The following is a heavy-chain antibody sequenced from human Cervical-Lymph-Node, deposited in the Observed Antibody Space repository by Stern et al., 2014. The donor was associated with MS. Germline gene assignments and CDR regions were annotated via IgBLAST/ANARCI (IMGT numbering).Heavy chain of an antibody. J-gene: IGHJ4*02. Sequence: QVQLQQWGAGLLKPSETLSLTCAVYGGSFSGYYWTWIRQSPGKGLEWIGEINHSGRTNYNPSLKSRVTISVDTSKNQFSLNLSSVTAADTAVYYCARRRYSTSWSQFDYWGQGTPVTVSS. CDR3: ARRRYSTSWSQFDY. CDR2: INHSGRT. V-gene: IGHV4-34*01. CDR1: GGSFSGYY. D-gene: IGHD5-12*01.